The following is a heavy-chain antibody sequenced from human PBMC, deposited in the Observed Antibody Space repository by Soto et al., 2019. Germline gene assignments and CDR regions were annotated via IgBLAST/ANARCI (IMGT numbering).Heavy chain of an antibody. V-gene: IGHV1-69*01. Sequence: QVQLVQSGAEVKKPGSSVKVSCTASGGSFNTYSLNWVRLAPGHGLEWMGGIIPVSSAPNYAQKFQDRVTITADESTSTAYLELSSLRSEDTALYYCARGGYRDYFDSWGRGTLVIVSS. CDR1: GGSFNTYS. CDR3: ARGGYRDYFDS. J-gene: IGHJ4*02. CDR2: IIPVSSAP. D-gene: IGHD5-18*01.